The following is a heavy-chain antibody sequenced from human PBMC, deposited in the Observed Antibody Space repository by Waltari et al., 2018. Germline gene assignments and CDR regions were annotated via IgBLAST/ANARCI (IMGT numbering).Heavy chain of an antibody. D-gene: IGHD1-26*01. CDR3: ARGGGIVGAKGFEYFQD. V-gene: IGHV3-48*04. J-gene: IGHJ1*01. CDR1: GFTFSSYS. Sequence: EVQLVESGGGLVQPGGSLRLSCAASGFTFSSYSMNWVRQAPGKGLEWVSYISSSSSTIYYADSVKGRFTISRDNAKNALYLQMNSLRAEDTAVYYCARGGGIVGAKGFEYFQDWGQGTLVTVSS. CDR2: ISSSSSTI.